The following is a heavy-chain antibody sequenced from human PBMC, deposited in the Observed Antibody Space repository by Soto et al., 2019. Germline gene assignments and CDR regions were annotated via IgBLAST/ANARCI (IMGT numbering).Heavy chain of an antibody. V-gene: IGHV3-48*02. J-gene: IGHJ4*02. Sequence: EVQLVESGGGLVQPGGSLRLSCAASGFTFSTHSMNWVRQAPGKGLEWVSYIISDGTTIYYADSVKGRFTIYRDNAKNSLYLQMNSLRDEDTAVYYCVRGRPFYFDHWGQGTLVTVSS. CDR1: GFTFSTHS. D-gene: IGHD1-1*01. CDR3: VRGRPFYFDH. CDR2: IISDGTTI.